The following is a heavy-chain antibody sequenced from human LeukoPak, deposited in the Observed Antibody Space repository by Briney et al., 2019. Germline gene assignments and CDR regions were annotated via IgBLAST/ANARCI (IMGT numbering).Heavy chain of an antibody. CDR2: IYPGDSGT. CDR1: GYSFTTYW. D-gene: IGHD1/OR15-1a*01. CDR3: ARHSAQRWNNDY. J-gene: IGHJ4*02. Sequence: GESLKISCKGSGYSFTTYWIGWVRQMPGKGLEWMGIIYPGDSGTRYSPSFQGQVTISADKSISTAYLQWSSLKASDTAIYYCARHSAQRWNNDYWGQGALVTVSS. V-gene: IGHV5-51*01.